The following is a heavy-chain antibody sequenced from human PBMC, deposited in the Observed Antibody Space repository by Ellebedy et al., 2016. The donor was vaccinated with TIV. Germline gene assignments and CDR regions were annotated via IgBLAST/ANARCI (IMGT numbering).Heavy chain of an antibody. J-gene: IGHJ6*02. CDR2: INPDSGGT. Sequence: ASVKVSCKASGYTFTAYYMHWVRQAPGQGLEWMGWINPDSGGTNFAQRFQGRVTMTRDTSVNTAYMELSRLQSDDTATYYCARVRRGSSGMDVWGQGTTVTVSS. V-gene: IGHV1-2*02. CDR1: GYTFTAYY. D-gene: IGHD3-22*01. CDR3: ARVRRGSSGMDV.